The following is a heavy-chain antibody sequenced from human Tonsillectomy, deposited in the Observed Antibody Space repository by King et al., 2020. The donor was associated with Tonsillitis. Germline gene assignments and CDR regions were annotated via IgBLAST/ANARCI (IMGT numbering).Heavy chain of an antibody. Sequence: VQLVESGGGVVQPGRSLRLSCAASGFTFSSYGMHWVRQAPGKGLEWVAVISYDGSNKYYAGSVKGRFTISRDNSKNTLYLQMNSLRAEDTAVYYCAKRALLGSGDAFDIWGQGTMVTVSS. V-gene: IGHV3-30*18. CDR2: ISYDGSNK. CDR3: AKRALLGSGDAFDI. D-gene: IGHD2-15*01. CDR1: GFTFSSYG. J-gene: IGHJ3*02.